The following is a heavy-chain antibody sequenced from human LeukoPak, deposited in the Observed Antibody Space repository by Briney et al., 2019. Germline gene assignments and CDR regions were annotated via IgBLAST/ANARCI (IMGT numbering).Heavy chain of an antibody. CDR2: IYHSGST. CDR3: ARGGGEVRGVIIQHNWFDP. D-gene: IGHD3-10*01. Sequence: PSETLSLTCTVSGGSISSGGYYWSWVRQPPGKGLEWIGEIYHSGSTNYNPSLKSRVTISVDKSKNQFSLKLSSVTAADTAVYYCARGGGEVRGVIIQHNWFDPWGQGTLVTVSS. V-gene: IGHV4-39*07. CDR1: GGSISSGGYY. J-gene: IGHJ5*02.